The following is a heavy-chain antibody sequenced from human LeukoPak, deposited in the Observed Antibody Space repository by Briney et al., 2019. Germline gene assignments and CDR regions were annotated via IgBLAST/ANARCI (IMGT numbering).Heavy chain of an antibody. CDR1: DGSFSGYY. V-gene: IGHV4-34*01. D-gene: IGHD3-10*01. CDR3: ARGTFISGSGSYYTPFDY. J-gene: IGHJ4*02. Sequence: SETLSLTCAVYDGSFSGYYWSWIRQPPGKGLEWIGEINHSGSTNYNPSLKSRVTISVDTSKNQFSLKLSSVTAADTAVYYCARGTFISGSGSYYTPFDYWGQGTLVTVSS. CDR2: INHSGST.